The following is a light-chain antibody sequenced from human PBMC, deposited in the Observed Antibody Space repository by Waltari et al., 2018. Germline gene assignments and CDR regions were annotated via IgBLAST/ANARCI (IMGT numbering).Light chain of an antibody. CDR1: SGHSSYA. V-gene: IGLV4-69*01. CDR3: QTWGTGIVI. J-gene: IGLJ2*01. Sequence: QLLLTQSPSASASLGASVKLTCTLSSGHSSYAIAGYQQQTEKGPRYLMKLNSDGSHKKGEGIPDRFSGSSSGAERYLTISSLQSEDEADYYCQTWGTGIVIFGGGTKLTVL. CDR2: LNSDGSH.